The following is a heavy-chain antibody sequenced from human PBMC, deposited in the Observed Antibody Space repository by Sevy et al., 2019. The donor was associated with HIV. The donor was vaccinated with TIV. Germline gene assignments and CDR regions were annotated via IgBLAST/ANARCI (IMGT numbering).Heavy chain of an antibody. J-gene: IGHJ4*02. Sequence: SETLSLTCTVSGGSISSYYWSWIRQPAGKGLEWIGRIYTSGSTNYNPSLKSRVTMSVDTSKNQFSLKLSSVTAADTAVYYCARDGYYDFWSGYPRAFDYWGQGTLVTVSS. V-gene: IGHV4-4*07. D-gene: IGHD3-3*01. CDR2: IYTSGST. CDR1: GGSISSYY. CDR3: ARDGYYDFWSGYPRAFDY.